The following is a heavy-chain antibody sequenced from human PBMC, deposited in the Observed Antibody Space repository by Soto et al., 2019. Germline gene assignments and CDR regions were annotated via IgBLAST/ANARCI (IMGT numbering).Heavy chain of an antibody. J-gene: IGHJ3*02. V-gene: IGHV1-58*01. Sequence: QMQLVQSGPEVKKPGTSVKVSCKASGFTFTSSAVQWVRQARGQRLEWIGWIVVGSGNTNYAQKFQERVTITRDMSTSTAYMELSSLRSEDTAVYYCAADYSGIAARWFVAFDIWGQGTMVTVSS. CDR3: AADYSGIAARWFVAFDI. CDR2: IVVGSGNT. D-gene: IGHD6-6*01. CDR1: GFTFTSSA.